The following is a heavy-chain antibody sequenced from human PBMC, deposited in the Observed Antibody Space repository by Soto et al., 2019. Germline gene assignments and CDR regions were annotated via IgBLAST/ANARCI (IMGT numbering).Heavy chain of an antibody. D-gene: IGHD3-3*01. CDR3: ARGRVSITLRFLEWLRKVHAFDI. J-gene: IGHJ3*02. V-gene: IGHV1-8*01. CDR2: MNPNSGNT. CDR1: GYTFTSYD. Sequence: QVQLVQSGAEVKKPGASVKVSCKASGYTFTSYDINWVRQATGQGLEWMGWMNPNSGNTGYAQKFQGRVTMTRNTSISTAYMELSSLRSEDTAVYYCARGRVSITLRFLEWLRKVHAFDIWGQGTMVNVSS.